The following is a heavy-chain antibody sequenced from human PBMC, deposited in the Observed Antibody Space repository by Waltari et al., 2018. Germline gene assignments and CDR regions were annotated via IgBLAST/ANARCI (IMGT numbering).Heavy chain of an antibody. J-gene: IGHJ4*02. Sequence: QVQLQESGPGLVKPSQTLSLTCTVSGGSISSGSYYWSWLRQPAGKGLEWIGYIYTSGSTNYNPSLKSRVTISVDTSKNQFSLKLSSVTAADTAVYYCARDRGGSSWFFDYWGQGTLVTVSS. CDR2: IYTSGST. CDR1: GGSISSGSYY. CDR3: ARDRGGSSWFFDY. D-gene: IGHD6-13*01. V-gene: IGHV4-61*09.